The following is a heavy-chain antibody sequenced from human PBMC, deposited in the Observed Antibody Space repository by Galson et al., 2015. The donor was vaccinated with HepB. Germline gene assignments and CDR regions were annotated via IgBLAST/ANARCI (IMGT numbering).Heavy chain of an antibody. Sequence: QSGAEVKKPGESLKISCKGSGYSFTSYWIGWVRQMPGKGLEWMGIIYPGDSGTRYSPSFQGQVTISADKSISTAYPQWSSLKASDTAMYYCARHPRSLGIFGVVRGQYGMDVWGQGTTVTVSS. CDR2: IYPGDSGT. CDR1: GYSFTSYW. V-gene: IGHV5-51*01. CDR3: ARHPRSLGIFGVVRGQYGMDV. D-gene: IGHD3-3*01. J-gene: IGHJ6*02.